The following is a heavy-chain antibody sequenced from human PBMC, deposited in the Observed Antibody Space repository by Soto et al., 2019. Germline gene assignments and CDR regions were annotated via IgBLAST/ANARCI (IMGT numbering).Heavy chain of an antibody. Sequence: PGGSLRLSCSASGFTFSSYAMSWVRQAPGKGLEWVSAISGSGGSTYYADSVKGRFTISRDNSKNTLYLQMNSRRAEDTAVYYCARIGAGSGYYYRPFDYWGQGTLVTVSS. V-gene: IGHV3-23*01. CDR1: GFTFSSYA. CDR3: ARIGAGSGYYYRPFDY. D-gene: IGHD3-22*01. CDR2: ISGSGGST. J-gene: IGHJ4*02.